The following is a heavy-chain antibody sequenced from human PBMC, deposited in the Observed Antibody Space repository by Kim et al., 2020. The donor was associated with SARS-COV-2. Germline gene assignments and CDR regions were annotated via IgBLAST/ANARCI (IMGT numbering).Heavy chain of an antibody. D-gene: IGHD1-26*01. CDR2: IYYSGST. J-gene: IGHJ4*02. CDR3: PRAREEPEYYFYS. Sequence: SETLSLTCTVSGGSISSGGYYWSWIRQHPGKGLEWIGYIYYSGSTYYNPSLKSRVTISVDTAKNQFSLKPRSVTAADTAVYYWPRAREEPEYYFYSWGQGTLVTLSS. CDR1: GGSISSGGYY. V-gene: IGHV4-31*03.